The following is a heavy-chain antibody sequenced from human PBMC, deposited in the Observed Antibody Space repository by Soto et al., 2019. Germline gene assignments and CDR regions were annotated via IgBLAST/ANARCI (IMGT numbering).Heavy chain of an antibody. CDR2: ISYIGTT. CDR1: GASLTSGAYY. V-gene: IGHV4-31*03. J-gene: IGHJ6*02. Sequence: QVQLQESGPGLVKPSQTLSLTCTVSGASLTSGAYYWSWIRQHPGKGLEWIGYISYIGTTYYNPSLKSRGTISVDTSKNQFSLILHSVTAADPAVYYCARDYYNSPLAMDDWGQGTTVTGSS. D-gene: IGHD3-22*01. CDR3: ARDYYNSPLAMDD.